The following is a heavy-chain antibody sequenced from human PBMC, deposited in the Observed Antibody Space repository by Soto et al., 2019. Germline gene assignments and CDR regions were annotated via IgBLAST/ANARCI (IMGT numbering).Heavy chain of an antibody. Sequence: LSLTCTVSGGSISSSSYYWGWIRQPPGKGLEWIGSIYYSGSTYYNPSLKSRVTISVDTSKNQFSLKLSSVTAADTAVYYCARHVNWFDPWGQGTLVTVSS. J-gene: IGHJ5*02. CDR3: ARHVNWFDP. V-gene: IGHV4-39*01. CDR1: GGSISSSSYY. CDR2: IYYSGST.